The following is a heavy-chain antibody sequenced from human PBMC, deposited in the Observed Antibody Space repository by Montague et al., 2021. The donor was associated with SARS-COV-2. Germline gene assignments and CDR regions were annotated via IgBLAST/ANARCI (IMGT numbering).Heavy chain of an antibody. CDR3: AKHMTTGLHALHI. CDR1: GFSFSAFG. J-gene: IGHJ3*02. Sequence: SLRLSCAASGFSFSAFGMTWVRQAPGKGPEWVSTVSRSGDTTYYADSVKGRFTISRDNSKTTLDLQMNSLRAEDTAIYYCAKHMTTGLHALHIWGQGTMVTVSS. V-gene: IGHV3-23*01. D-gene: IGHD4-11*01. CDR2: VSRSGDTT.